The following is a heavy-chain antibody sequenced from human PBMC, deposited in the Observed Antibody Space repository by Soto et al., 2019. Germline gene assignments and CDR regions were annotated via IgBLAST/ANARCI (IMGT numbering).Heavy chain of an antibody. V-gene: IGHV3-48*02. J-gene: IGHJ6*02. CDR1: GFTFGSYS. D-gene: IGHD2-2*01. CDR2: ISSSSSTI. Sequence: HPGGSLRLSCVASGFTFGSYSMNWVRQAPGKGLVWVSYISSSSSTIYYADSVKGRFTISRDNAKNSLYLQMNSLRDEDAAVYYCSRDSISWENKNYAYYGMDVWGQGTTVTVSS. CDR3: SRDSISWENKNYAYYGMDV.